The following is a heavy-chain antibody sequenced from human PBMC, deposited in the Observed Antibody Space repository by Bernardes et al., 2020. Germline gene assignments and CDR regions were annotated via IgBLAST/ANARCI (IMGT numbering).Heavy chain of an antibody. V-gene: IGHV3-64D*06. CDR3: VKGGGTALVSDLLWLDP. D-gene: IGHD5-18*01. CDR2: ISANGDST. CDR1: GFTFNNYI. Sequence: GGSLRLSCSTSGFTFNNYIMHWVRQAPGKGLEYVSAISANGDSTYYANSVKGRFTISRDNSRATLYLQMSSLTGEDTAVYFCVKGGGTALVSDLLWLDPWGLGTLVTVSS. J-gene: IGHJ5*02.